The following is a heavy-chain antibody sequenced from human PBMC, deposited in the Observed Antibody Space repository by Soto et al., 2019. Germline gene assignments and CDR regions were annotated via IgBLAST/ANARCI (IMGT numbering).Heavy chain of an antibody. Sequence: SETLSLTCAVSGSSISRGYYGGWIRQPPGKGLEWIGNIYHSGSTYYSPSLKSRVTFSVDKSKNHFSLNLSSVTAADTAVYYCARASAYDSSGHRANWLDPWGQPTLVTVSS. D-gene: IGHD3-22*01. CDR2: IYHSGST. V-gene: IGHV4-38-2*01. J-gene: IGHJ5*02. CDR1: GSSISRGYY. CDR3: ARASAYDSSGHRANWLDP.